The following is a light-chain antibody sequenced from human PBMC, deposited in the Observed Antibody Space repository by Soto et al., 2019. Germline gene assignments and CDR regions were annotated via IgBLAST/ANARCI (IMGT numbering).Light chain of an antibody. V-gene: IGLV2-14*01. Sequence: QSALTQPASVSGSPGQSITISCTGTSSDVGGYNYVSWYQQYPGKAPKLMIYEVSNRPSGVSNRFSGSKSGNTASLTISGLQAEDEADYYCSSYTRSSTRVFGTGTKVTVL. CDR1: SSDVGGYNY. CDR2: EVS. CDR3: SSYTRSSTRV. J-gene: IGLJ1*01.